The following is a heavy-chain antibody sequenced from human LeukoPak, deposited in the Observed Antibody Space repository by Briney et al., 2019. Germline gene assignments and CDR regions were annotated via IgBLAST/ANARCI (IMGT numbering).Heavy chain of an antibody. CDR1: GFTFSSYA. D-gene: IGHD2-2*01. J-gene: IGHJ4*02. Sequence: GGSLRLSCAASGFTFSSYAMSWIRQAPGKGLERVSAISGGGDYTYYADSVKGRFTISRDDSKSTLYLQMYSLRAEDTAVYYCAASLPNIVVVPATKGPFGYWGQGALVTVSS. V-gene: IGHV3-23*01. CDR3: AASLPNIVVVPATKGPFGY. CDR2: ISGGGDYT.